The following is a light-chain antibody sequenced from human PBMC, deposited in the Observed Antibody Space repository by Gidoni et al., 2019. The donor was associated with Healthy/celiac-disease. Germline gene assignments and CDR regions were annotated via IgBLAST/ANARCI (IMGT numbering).Light chain of an antibody. V-gene: IGKV3-11*01. Sequence: IFLTQSPSTLSLSPGERATLSCRASQSVSSYLAWYQQKPGQAPRLLIYDASKRATGIPARFSGSGSGKDCTLNIRSLEPEDFAVDYCQKSSNWPPWTFGQGTKVEIK. CDR1: QSVSSY. CDR3: QKSSNWPPWT. J-gene: IGKJ1*01. CDR2: DAS.